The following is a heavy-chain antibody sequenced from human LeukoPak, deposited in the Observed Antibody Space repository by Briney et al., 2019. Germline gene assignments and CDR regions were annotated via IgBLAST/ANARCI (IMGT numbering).Heavy chain of an antibody. CDR2: IYTSGST. CDR1: GGSISSYY. D-gene: IGHD2-15*01. CDR3: AREYCSGGSCLRNFDY. V-gene: IGHV4-4*07. Sequence: SETLSLTCTVSGGSISSYYWSWIRQPAGKGLEWIGRIYTSGSTNYNPSLKSRVTMSVDTSKNQFSLKLSCVTAADTAVYYCAREYCSGGSCLRNFDYWGQGTLVTVSS. J-gene: IGHJ4*02.